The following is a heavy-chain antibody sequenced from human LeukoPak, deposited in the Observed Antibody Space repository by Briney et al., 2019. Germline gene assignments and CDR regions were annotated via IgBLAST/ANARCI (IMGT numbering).Heavy chain of an antibody. D-gene: IGHD3-16*01. V-gene: IGHV1-18*01. CDR1: GYTFTNYG. J-gene: IGHJ5*02. Sequence: PLASVKVSCKASGYTFTNYGISWVRQAPGQGLEWMGWISTNSDIRTYAQTLQGRFTMTTDTATTTAYMELNNLTFDDTAVYYCARDWGAMNNCFEPWGQGTTVTVSS. CDR2: ISTNSDIR. CDR3: ARDWGAMNNCFEP.